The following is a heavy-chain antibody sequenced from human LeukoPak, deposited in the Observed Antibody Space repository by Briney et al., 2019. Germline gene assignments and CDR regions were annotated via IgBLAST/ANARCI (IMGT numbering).Heavy chain of an antibody. J-gene: IGHJ4*02. D-gene: IGHD3-22*01. CDR1: GYTFTSYD. CDR3: ARAPDYYDSSGYYFDY. V-gene: IGHV1-8*01. CDR2: MNPNSGNT. Sequence: ASVKVSCKASGYTFTSYDINWVRQATGQGLEWMGWMNPNSGNTGYAQKFQGRVTMTRNTSVSTAYMELSSLRSEDTAVYYCARAPDYYDSSGYYFDYWGQGTLVTVSS.